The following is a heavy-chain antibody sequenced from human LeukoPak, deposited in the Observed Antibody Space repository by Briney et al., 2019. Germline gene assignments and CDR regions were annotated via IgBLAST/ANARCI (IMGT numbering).Heavy chain of an antibody. CDR3: ARELAAAGMAFDY. J-gene: IGHJ4*02. Sequence: ASVKVSCKASGYTFTSYAMHWVRQAPGQRLEWMGWINAGNGNTKYSQKFQGRVTITMDTSASTAYMELSSLRSEDTAVYYCARELAAAGMAFDYWGQGTLVTVSS. D-gene: IGHD6-13*01. V-gene: IGHV1-3*01. CDR1: GYTFTSYA. CDR2: INAGNGNT.